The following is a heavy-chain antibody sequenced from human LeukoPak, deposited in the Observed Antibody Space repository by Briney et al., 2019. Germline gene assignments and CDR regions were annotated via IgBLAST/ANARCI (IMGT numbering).Heavy chain of an antibody. CDR1: GYTFTSYY. CDR3: ARALGYFDWSSYFDY. V-gene: IGHV1-46*01. J-gene: IGHJ4*02. Sequence: ASVKVSCKTSGYTFTSYYMHWVRQAPGQGLEWMGIINPSGGSTSYAQKFQGRVTMTRDTSTSTVYMELSSLRSEDTAVYYCARALGYFDWSSYFDYWGQGTLVTVSS. CDR2: INPSGGST. D-gene: IGHD3-9*01.